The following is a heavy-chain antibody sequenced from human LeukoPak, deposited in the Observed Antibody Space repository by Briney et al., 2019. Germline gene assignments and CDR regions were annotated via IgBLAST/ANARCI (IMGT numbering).Heavy chain of an antibody. Sequence: PGGSLRLSCAASGFTFSDYYMSWIRQAPGKGLEWVSYISSSGSTIYYADSVKGRFTISRDNAKNSLYLQMNSLRAEDTAVYYCASEYCSGGSCYSGSYYYYYGMDVWGQGTTVTVSS. J-gene: IGHJ6*02. CDR1: GFTFSDYY. D-gene: IGHD2-15*01. CDR3: ASEYCSGGSCYSGSYYYYYGMDV. V-gene: IGHV3-11*04. CDR2: ISSSGSTI.